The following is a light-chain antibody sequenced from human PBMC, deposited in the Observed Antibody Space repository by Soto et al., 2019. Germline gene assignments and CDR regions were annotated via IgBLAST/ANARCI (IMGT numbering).Light chain of an antibody. Sequence: EIQMTQSPSTLSASVGDRVTITCRASQSISSWLAWYQQKPGKAPKLLIYDASSLESGVPSRFSGSGSGTEFTLTISSLQPDDFATYYCQQYNSYSPRRTFGQGTKV. CDR2: DAS. CDR1: QSISSW. CDR3: QQYNSYSPRRT. V-gene: IGKV1-5*01. J-gene: IGKJ1*01.